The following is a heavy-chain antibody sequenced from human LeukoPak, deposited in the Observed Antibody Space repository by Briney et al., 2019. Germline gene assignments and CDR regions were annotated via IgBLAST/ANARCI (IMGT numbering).Heavy chain of an antibody. J-gene: IGHJ3*01. V-gene: IGHV3-9*01. D-gene: IGHD3-10*01. Sequence: SGGSLRLSCAAFGFTFDNYAMHWVRQAPGKGLEWVSGITWNSGEIDFADSVKGRVTISRDSATKSVFLQMNSLTTEDTALYYCVKEENPYGSGFDAFDLWGQGTMVTVSS. CDR1: GFTFDNYA. CDR2: ITWNSGEI. CDR3: VKEENPYGSGFDAFDL.